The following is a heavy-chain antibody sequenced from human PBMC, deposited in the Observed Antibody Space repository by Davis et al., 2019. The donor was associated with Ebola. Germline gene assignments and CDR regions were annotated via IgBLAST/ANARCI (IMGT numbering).Heavy chain of an antibody. CDR3: ARARRAAAGTFGSVYYFDY. CDR1: GGSFSGYY. D-gene: IGHD6-13*01. Sequence: PGGSLRLSCAVYGGSFSGYYWSWIRQPPGKGLEWIGEINHSGSTNYNPSLKSRVTISVDTSKNQFSLKLSSVTAADTAVYYCARARRAAAGTFGSVYYFDYWGQGTLVTVSS. V-gene: IGHV4-34*01. J-gene: IGHJ4*02. CDR2: INHSGST.